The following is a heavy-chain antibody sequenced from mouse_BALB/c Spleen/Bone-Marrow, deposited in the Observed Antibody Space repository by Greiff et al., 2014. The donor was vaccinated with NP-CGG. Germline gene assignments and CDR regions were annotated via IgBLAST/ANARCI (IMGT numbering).Heavy chain of an antibody. J-gene: IGHJ4*01. V-gene: IGHV1-69*01. D-gene: IGHD2-4*01. CDR2: IDTSDSYT. CDR3: ARGGHDFSLDY. Sequence: QVQLQQPGAELGMPGASVKMSCKASGYTFTDNWIHWVEQRPGQGLEWIGAIDTSDSYTNYNQKFMGKASLTVDASSSTAYMQVSSLTSDDSAVYYCARGGHDFSLDYWGQGTSVTVSS. CDR1: GYTFTDNW.